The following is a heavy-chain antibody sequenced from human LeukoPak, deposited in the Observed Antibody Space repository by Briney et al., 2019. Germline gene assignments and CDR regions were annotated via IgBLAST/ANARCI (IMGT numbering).Heavy chain of an antibody. CDR1: GYIITGYH. Sequence: ASVKVSCKPSGYIITGYHIHWVRQAPGQGLEWMGWINPSHGGTKYAQRFQGRVNMTRDTSVNTAYMELTSLRSDDTAVYYCARDQYQLLDLWGQGTTVTVSS. CDR3: ARDQYQLLDL. V-gene: IGHV1-2*02. D-gene: IGHD2-2*01. CDR2: INPSHGGT. J-gene: IGHJ6*02.